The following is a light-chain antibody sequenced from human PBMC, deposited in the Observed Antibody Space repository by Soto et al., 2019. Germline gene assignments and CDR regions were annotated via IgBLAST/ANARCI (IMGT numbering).Light chain of an antibody. Sequence: EIVMTQSPATLSVSPGERATLSCRASQSVSSNLAWYQQKPGQAPSLLIYDASFRATGIPARFSGSGSGTDLSLTISRLEPEDFAVYYGPLRSNWAPEVTVGHGTRRAIK. V-gene: IGKV3D-15*01. CDR1: QSVSSN. CDR2: DAS. CDR3: PLRSNWAPEVT. J-gene: IGKJ5*01.